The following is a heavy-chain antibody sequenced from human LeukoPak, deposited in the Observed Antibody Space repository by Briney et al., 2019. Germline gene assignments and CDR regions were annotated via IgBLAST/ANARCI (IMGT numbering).Heavy chain of an antibody. V-gene: IGHV3-30*02. CDR1: GFTFSSYG. J-gene: IGHJ4*02. CDR3: AKNRDSSDYPRDFHF. Sequence: QPGGSLRLSCAAFGFTFSSYGMHWVRQPPGKGLEWVAFIRHDGSYQQYADSVKGRFTVSRDNSKDMVYLQMNSLRTEDTAVYYCAKNRDSSDYPRDFHFWGQGTLVTVSS. D-gene: IGHD3-22*01. CDR2: IRHDGSYQ.